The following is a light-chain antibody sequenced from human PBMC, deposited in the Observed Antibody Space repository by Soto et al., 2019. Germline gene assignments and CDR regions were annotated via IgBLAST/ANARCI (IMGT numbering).Light chain of an antibody. J-gene: IGLJ1*01. CDR3: SSYTSSSTLFV. V-gene: IGLV2-14*01. CDR2: EVS. CDR1: SSDVAGYNF. Sequence: QSVLTQPASVSGSPGKSITISCTGTSSDVAGYNFVSWYQHHSGKAPRLMIYEVSNRPSGVSNRFSGSKSGNTASLTISGLQAEDEADYYCSSYTSSSTLFVFGTGTKVTVL.